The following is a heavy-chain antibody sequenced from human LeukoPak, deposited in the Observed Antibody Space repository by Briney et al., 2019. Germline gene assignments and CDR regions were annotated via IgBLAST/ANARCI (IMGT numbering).Heavy chain of an antibody. J-gene: IGHJ3*02. CDR2: IYTSGST. D-gene: IGHD3-10*01. CDR1: GGSISSGSYY. CDR3: AREPWEMYGSGSYYNGDAFDI. Sequence: SETLSLTCTVSGGSISSGSYYWSWIRQPAGKGLEWIGRIYTSGSTNYNPSLKSRVTISVDTSKNQFSLKLSSVTAADTAVYHCAREPWEMYGSGSYYNGDAFDIWGQGTMVTVSS. V-gene: IGHV4-61*02.